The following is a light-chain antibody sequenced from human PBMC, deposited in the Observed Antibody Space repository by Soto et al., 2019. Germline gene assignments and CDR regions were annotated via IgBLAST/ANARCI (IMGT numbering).Light chain of an antibody. CDR2: DAS. CDR1: QSVSSY. V-gene: IGKV3-11*01. CDR3: QQYDVSPPIT. J-gene: IGKJ5*01. Sequence: EIVLTQSPATLSLSPGERATLSCRASQSVSSYLAWYQQKPGQAPRLLIYDASNRATGIPDRFSGSGSGTDFTLTISRLEPEDYAVYYCQQYDVSPPITFGQGTRLEIK.